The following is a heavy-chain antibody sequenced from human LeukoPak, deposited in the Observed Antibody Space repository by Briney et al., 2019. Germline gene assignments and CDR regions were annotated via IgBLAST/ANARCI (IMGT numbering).Heavy chain of an antibody. D-gene: IGHD1-1*01. CDR3: ARGGTTFDH. V-gene: IGHV3-7*01. CDR2: IKYDGNEK. J-gene: IGHJ4*02. CDR1: GFTFSVSW. Sequence: GGSLRLSCAASGFTFSVSWMSWVRQAPGKGLEWVANIKYDGNEKYYVDSVKGRFTISRDNAKNSLYLQMNSLRAEDTAVFYCARGGTTFDHWGQGTLVTVSS.